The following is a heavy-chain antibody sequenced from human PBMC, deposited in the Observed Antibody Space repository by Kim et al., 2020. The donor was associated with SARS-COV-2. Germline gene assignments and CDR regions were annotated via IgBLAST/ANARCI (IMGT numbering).Heavy chain of an antibody. Sequence: GGSLRLSCAASGFTFSSYSMNWVRQAPGKGLEWVSSISSSSSYIYYADSVKGRFTISRDNAKNSLYLQMNSLRAEDTAVYYCARAHSGGFYYYYGMDVWGQGTTVTVSS. J-gene: IGHJ6*02. D-gene: IGHD3-16*01. CDR2: ISSSSSYI. CDR1: GFTFSSYS. V-gene: IGHV3-21*01. CDR3: ARAHSGGFYYYYGMDV.